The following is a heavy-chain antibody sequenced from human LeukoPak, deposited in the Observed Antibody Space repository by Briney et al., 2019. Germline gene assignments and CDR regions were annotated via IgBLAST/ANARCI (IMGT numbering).Heavy chain of an antibody. CDR3: AKNSGSYDLHY. V-gene: IGHV3-23*01. J-gene: IGHJ4*02. Sequence: PGRSLRLSCAASGFTFSNYAMSWVRQAPGKGLEWVSAISGSGGSTYYADSVKGRFTISRDNSKNTLYLQMNSLRAEDTAVYYCAKNSGSYDLHYWGQGTLVTVSS. D-gene: IGHD1-26*01. CDR1: GFTFSNYA. CDR2: ISGSGGST.